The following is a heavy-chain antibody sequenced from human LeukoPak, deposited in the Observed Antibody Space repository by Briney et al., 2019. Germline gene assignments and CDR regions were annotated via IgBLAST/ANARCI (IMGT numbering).Heavy chain of an antibody. V-gene: IGHV7-4-1*02. Sequence: ASVKVSCKASGYTFTSYAMNWVRQAPGQGLEWMGWINTNTGNPTYAQGFTGRFVFSLDTSVSTAYLQISSLKAEDAAVYYCTTYYDFWSGYRSFDYWGQGTLVTVSS. J-gene: IGHJ4*02. CDR2: INTNTGNP. CDR1: GYTFTSYA. D-gene: IGHD3-3*01. CDR3: TTYYDFWSGYRSFDY.